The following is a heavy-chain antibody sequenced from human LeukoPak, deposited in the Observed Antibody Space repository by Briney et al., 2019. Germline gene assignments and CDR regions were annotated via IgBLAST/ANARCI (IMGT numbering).Heavy chain of an antibody. CDR1: GGSISIYY. Sequence: SETLSLTCTVSGGSISIYYWNWIRQPPGKGPEWIGCISDTGTTKYNPAFKSRVTISVDTSKNQFSLKLTSVTAADTAVYFCATGYYEPFEKWGQGTLVSVSS. J-gene: IGHJ4*02. D-gene: IGHD3-22*01. V-gene: IGHV4-59*01. CDR3: ATGYYEPFEK. CDR2: ISDTGTT.